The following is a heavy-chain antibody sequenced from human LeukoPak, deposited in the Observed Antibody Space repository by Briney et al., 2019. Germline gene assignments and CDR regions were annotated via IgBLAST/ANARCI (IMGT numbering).Heavy chain of an antibody. CDR3: AKSLGDTAPDY. V-gene: IGHV3-30*18. Sequence: PGGSLRLSCAASGFTFSSYGMHWVRQAPGKGLEWVAVISYDGSSKYYADSVKGRFTISRDNSKNTLYLQMNSLRAEDTAVYYCAKSLGDTAPDYWGQGTLVTVSS. CDR2: ISYDGSSK. CDR1: GFTFSSYG. J-gene: IGHJ4*02. D-gene: IGHD5-18*01.